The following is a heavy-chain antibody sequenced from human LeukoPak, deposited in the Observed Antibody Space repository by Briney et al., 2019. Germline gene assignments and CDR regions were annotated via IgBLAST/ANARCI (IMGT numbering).Heavy chain of an antibody. CDR1: GGFIGSDY. CDR2: IHYRGST. CDR3: ANERGGWFYP. Sequence: SETLSLTCTVSGGFIGSDYWRWIRQSPGKGLEWIGYIHYRGSTNYNPSLKSRVTISVDTSKKQFSLKLRSVTAADAAVYYCANERGGWFYPWGQGALFTVSS. J-gene: IGHJ5*02. V-gene: IGHV4-59*01. D-gene: IGHD3-10*01.